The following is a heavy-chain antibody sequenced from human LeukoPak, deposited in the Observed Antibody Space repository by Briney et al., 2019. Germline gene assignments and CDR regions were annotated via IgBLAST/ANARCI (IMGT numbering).Heavy chain of an antibody. CDR1: GFTFSSSA. CDR3: AKNEDYDFWSGYYGPLGY. D-gene: IGHD3-3*01. V-gene: IGHV3-23*01. Sequence: GGSLRLSCAASGFTFSSSAMSWVRQAPGKGLEWVSAISGSGGSTYYADSVKGRFTISRDNSKNTLYLQMNSLRAEDTAVYYCAKNEDYDFWSGYYGPLGYWGQGTLVTVSS. J-gene: IGHJ4*02. CDR2: ISGSGGST.